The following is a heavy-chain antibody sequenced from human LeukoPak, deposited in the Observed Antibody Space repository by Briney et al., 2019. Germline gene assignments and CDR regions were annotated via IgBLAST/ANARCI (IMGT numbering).Heavy chain of an antibody. CDR2: ISSRSTYR. CDR1: GFSFSMYD. J-gene: IGHJ4*02. CDR3: ARLGPGRDVSNSFDL. V-gene: IGHV3-21*06. Sequence: GGSLSLSCEASGFSFSMYDMTWVRQAPGKGLEYVSSISSRSTYRFSADSVRGRFTISRDDAKNLLFLHMDSLRGDDTAVYYCARLGPGRDVSNSFDLWGQGTLVTVSS. D-gene: IGHD5-24*01.